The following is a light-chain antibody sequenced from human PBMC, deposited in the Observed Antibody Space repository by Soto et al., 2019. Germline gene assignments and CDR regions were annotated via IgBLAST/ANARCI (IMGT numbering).Light chain of an antibody. V-gene: IGKV1-39*01. CDR3: QQSNSLPPT. Sequence: EIQMTPSPSSLSASVGDRVTITCPASQSISSNLNWYQQKPGKAPKLLIYTAASLQSGVPSRFSGSGSGTDFTLTIASLQLEDFATYYCQQSNSLPPTFGQGTKVDIK. CDR2: TAA. J-gene: IGKJ1*01. CDR1: QSISSN.